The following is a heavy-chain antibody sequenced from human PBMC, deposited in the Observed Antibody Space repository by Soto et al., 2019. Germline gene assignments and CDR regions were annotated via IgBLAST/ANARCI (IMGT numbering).Heavy chain of an antibody. CDR2: MNPNSGNT. J-gene: IGHJ6*03. CDR3: ARGSVNPYYYYMDV. V-gene: IGHV1-8*01. Sequence: QVQLVQSGAEVKKPGASVKVSCKASGYTFTSYDINWVRQATGQGLEWMGWMNPNSGNTGYAQKFQGRVTMTRNTSISTDYMELSSLRSEDTAVYYCARGSVNPYYYYMDVWGKGTTVTVSS. CDR1: GYTFTSYD.